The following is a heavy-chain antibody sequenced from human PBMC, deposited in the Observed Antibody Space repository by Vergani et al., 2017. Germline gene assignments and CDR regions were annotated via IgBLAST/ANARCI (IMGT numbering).Heavy chain of an antibody. CDR1: GFTFSSYS. J-gene: IGHJ3*02. V-gene: IGHV3-48*04. Sequence: EVQLVESGGGLIQPGGSLRLSCAASGFTFSSYSMNWVRQAPGKGLEWVSYISRSSTIYYADSVKGRFTIYRDNAKNSLYLQMNSLRAEDTAVYYCASNRRITIFGVEGEDAFDIWGQGTMVTVSS. CDR2: ISRSSTI. CDR3: ASNRRITIFGVEGEDAFDI. D-gene: IGHD3-3*01.